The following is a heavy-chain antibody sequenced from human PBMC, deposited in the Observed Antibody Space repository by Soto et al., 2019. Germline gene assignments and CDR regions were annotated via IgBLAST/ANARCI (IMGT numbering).Heavy chain of an antibody. CDR1: GGSISRGGYY. CDR2: TYNNGNT. CDR3: AREGNLGRWLQPLDY. D-gene: IGHD5-12*01. J-gene: IGHJ4*02. V-gene: IGHV4-61*08. Sequence: PSETLSLTCTVSGGSISRGGYYWSWIRQNPGKGLEWIGYTYNNGNTKYNPSLKSRVTMSVDTSKNQFSLKLISVTAADTAVYYCAREGNLGRWLQPLDYWGQGTLVTVSS.